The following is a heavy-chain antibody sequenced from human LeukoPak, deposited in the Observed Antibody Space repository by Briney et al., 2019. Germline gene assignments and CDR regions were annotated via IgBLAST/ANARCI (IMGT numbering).Heavy chain of an antibody. V-gene: IGHV3-9*01. CDR2: ISWNSGSI. CDR1: GFTFDDYA. CDR3: AKAKYGTHYYFDY. J-gene: IGHJ4*02. D-gene: IGHD2/OR15-2a*01. Sequence: GRSLRLSCAASGFTFDDYAMHWVRQAPGKGLEGVSGISWNSGSIGYADSVKGRFTISRDNAKNSLYLQMNSLRAEDTALYYCAKAKYGTHYYFDYWGQGTLVTVSS.